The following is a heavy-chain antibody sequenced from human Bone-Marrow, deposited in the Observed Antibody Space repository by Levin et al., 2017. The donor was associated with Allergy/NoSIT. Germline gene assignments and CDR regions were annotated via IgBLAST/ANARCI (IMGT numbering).Heavy chain of an antibody. V-gene: IGHV1-8*01. Sequence: GESLKFSCKASGYTFTSFDINWVRQATGQGLEWMGWMNSNSGNTGYAQKFQGRVAMTRNTSISTAYMELSSLRSEDTAVYYCARGRGAAAGGRSDIWGQGTMVTVSS. CDR3: ARGRGAAAGGRSDI. D-gene: IGHD6-13*01. CDR2: MNSNSGNT. J-gene: IGHJ3*02. CDR1: GYTFTSFD.